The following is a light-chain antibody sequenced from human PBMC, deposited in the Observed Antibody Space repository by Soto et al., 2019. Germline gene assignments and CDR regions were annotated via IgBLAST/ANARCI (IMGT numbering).Light chain of an antibody. V-gene: IGKV1-12*01. Sequence: IQMTQSPSSVSASLGDRVTVTCRASQGISSWLAWYQKKPGKAPKLLIYAASSLQSGVPSRFSGSGSGTDFTLTISSLQPEDCAIYFCQQANSFPITFGQGTRLEI. J-gene: IGKJ5*01. CDR2: AAS. CDR3: QQANSFPIT. CDR1: QGISSW.